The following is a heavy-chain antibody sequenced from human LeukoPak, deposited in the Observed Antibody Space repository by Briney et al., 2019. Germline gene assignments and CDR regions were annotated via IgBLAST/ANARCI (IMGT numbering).Heavy chain of an antibody. CDR3: ARAHGDLDY. CDR1: GGSISSYY. CDR2: IYYSGST. J-gene: IGHJ4*02. D-gene: IGHD4-17*01. Sequence: SETLSLTCTVSGGSISSYYWSWIRQPPGKGLEWIGYIYYSGSTNYNPSLKSRVTISVDTSKNQFSLKLSSVTAADTAVYYCARAHGDLDYWGQGTLVTVSS. V-gene: IGHV4-59*01.